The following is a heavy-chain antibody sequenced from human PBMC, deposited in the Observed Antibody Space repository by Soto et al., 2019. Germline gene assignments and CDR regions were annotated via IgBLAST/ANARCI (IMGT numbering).Heavy chain of an antibody. J-gene: IGHJ4*02. CDR1: GGTFSSYA. CDR2: IIPIFGTA. Sequence: QVQLVQSGAEVKKPGSSVKVSCKASGGTFSSYAISWVRQAPGQGLEWMGGIIPIFGTANYEQKFQGRVTITADESTSTAYMELSSLRSEDTAVYYCARDRRWRGYDSRSYFDYWGQGPLVTVSS. D-gene: IGHD5-12*01. V-gene: IGHV1-69*01. CDR3: ARDRRWRGYDSRSYFDY.